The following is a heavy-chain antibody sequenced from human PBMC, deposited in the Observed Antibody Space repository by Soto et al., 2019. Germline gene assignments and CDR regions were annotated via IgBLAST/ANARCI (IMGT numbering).Heavy chain of an antibody. CDR1: GCTFSSYS. J-gene: IGHJ4*02. D-gene: IGHD2-21*02. V-gene: IGHV3-21*01. CDR2: ISSSSSYI. Sequence: GGSLRLSCAASGCTFSSYSMNWVRQAPGKGLEWVSSISSSSSYIYYADSVKGRFTISRDNSKNTLYLQMNSLRAEDTAVYYCARDYCGGDCYHDYWGQGTLVTVSS. CDR3: ARDYCGGDCYHDY.